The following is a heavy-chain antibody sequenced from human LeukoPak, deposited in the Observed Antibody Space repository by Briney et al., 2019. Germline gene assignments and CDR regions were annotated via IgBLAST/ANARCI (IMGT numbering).Heavy chain of an antibody. CDR1: RGSFSGYY. V-gene: IGHV4-34*01. Sequence: SETLSLTCAVYRGSFSGYYWSWIRQPPGKGLEWIGEIIHSGSTNFNPSLKSRVSISEDTSKNQFSLKLNSVTAADTALYYCARGAARGFDYWGQGTLVTVSS. D-gene: IGHD6-6*01. CDR2: IIHSGST. J-gene: IGHJ4*02. CDR3: ARGAARGFDY.